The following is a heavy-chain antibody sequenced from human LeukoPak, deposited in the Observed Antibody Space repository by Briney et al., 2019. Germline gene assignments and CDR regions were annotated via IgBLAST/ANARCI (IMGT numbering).Heavy chain of an antibody. Sequence: SETLSLTCTVSGGSISSSSYYWGWLRQPPGTGLEWIGSIYYSGSTYYNPSLKSRVTISVDTSKNQFSLKLSSVTAADTAVYYCARQRGGYYYYMDVWGKGTTVTISS. CDR2: IYYSGST. CDR1: GGSISSSSYY. J-gene: IGHJ6*03. V-gene: IGHV4-39*01. D-gene: IGHD3-10*01. CDR3: ARQRGGYYYYMDV.